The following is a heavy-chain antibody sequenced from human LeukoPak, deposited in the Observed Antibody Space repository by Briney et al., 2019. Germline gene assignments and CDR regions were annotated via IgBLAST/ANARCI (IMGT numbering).Heavy chain of an antibody. CDR3: ARDRGSYTGWFDP. V-gene: IGHV4-30-4*01. J-gene: IGHJ5*02. D-gene: IGHD1-26*01. CDR2: IYYSGST. Sequence: SQTLSLTRTVSGGSISSGDYYWSWIHQPPGKGLEWIGYIYYSGSTYYNPSLKSRVTISVDTSKNQFSLKLSSVTAADTAVYYCARDRGSYTGWFDPWGQGTLVTVSS. CDR1: GGSISSGDYY.